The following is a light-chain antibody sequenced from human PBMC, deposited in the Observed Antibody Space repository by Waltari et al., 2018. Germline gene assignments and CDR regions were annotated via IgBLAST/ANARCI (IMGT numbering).Light chain of an antibody. CDR1: QSVGIY. J-gene: IGKJ2*01. CDR2: DAS. Sequence: EIVLTQSPATLSFSPGETATLPCRASQSVGIYLAWYQQKPGQAPRLLIYDASNRATGIPARFRGSGSGTDFTLTISSLEAEDFAVYYCQQRSNWTPHTFGQGARLEIK. CDR3: QQRSNWTPHT. V-gene: IGKV3-11*01.